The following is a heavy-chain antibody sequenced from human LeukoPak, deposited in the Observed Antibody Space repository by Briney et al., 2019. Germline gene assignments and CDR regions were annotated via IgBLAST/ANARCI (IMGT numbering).Heavy chain of an antibody. CDR2: ISSSSSYI. V-gene: IGHV3-21*01. D-gene: IGHD6-19*01. Sequence: GGSLRLSCAASGFTFSGYNMNWVRQAPGKGLEWVSSISSSSSYIYYADSVKGRFTISRDNAKNSLYLQMNSLRAEDTAIYYCASDVTSAVAGWFDYWGQGTLVTVSS. J-gene: IGHJ4*02. CDR3: ASDVTSAVAGWFDY. CDR1: GFTFSGYN.